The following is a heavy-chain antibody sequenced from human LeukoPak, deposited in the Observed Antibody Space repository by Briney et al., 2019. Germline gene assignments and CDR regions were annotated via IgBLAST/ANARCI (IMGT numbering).Heavy chain of an antibody. CDR3: ARSPTVTTPFSAGY. D-gene: IGHD4-17*01. CDR1: GYTFTGYY. J-gene: IGHJ4*02. CDR2: INPNSGGT. Sequence: ASVKVSCKASGYTFTGYYMHWVRQAPGQGLEWMGGINPNSGGTNYAQKFQGRVTMTRDTSISTAYMELSRLRSDDTAVYYCARSPTVTTPFSAGYWGQGTLVTVSS. V-gene: IGHV1-2*02.